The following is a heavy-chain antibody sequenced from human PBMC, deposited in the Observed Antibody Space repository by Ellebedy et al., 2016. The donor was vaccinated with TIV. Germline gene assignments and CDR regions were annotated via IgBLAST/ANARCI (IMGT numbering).Heavy chain of an antibody. CDR1: GFTFTDAW. V-gene: IGHV3-15*01. J-gene: IGHJ6*03. CDR2: IKTKAEGGTT. CDR3: TACAPKKRYSQFYYYYYMDV. D-gene: IGHD5-18*01. Sequence: GGSLRLXCAASGFTFTDAWLSWVRQSPGKGLEWLGRIKTKAEGGTTDYAASLKGRFSISRDDSLNTVYLEMNGLETEDAAIYYCTACAPKKRYSQFYYYYYMDVWGKGTTVTVSS.